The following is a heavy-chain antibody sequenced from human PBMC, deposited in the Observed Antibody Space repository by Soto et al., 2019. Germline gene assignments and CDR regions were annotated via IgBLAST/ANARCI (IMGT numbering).Heavy chain of an antibody. CDR1: GYTFTSFY. V-gene: IGHV1-46*03. Sequence: ASVKVSCKASGYTFTSFYIHWVRQAPGQGLEWMGVINPSGGSTTYAQGFQGRVTMARDTSTSTVSMELSSLRSEDTGVYYCARDRSSNNWFDPWGQGTLVTVSS. CDR3: ARDRSSNNWFDP. CDR2: INPSGGST. D-gene: IGHD6-19*01. J-gene: IGHJ5*02.